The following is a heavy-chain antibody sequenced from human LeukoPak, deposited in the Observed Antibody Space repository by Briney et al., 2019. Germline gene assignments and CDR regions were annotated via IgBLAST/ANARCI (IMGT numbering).Heavy chain of an antibody. Sequence: GGSLRLSCAASGFTFSSYGMDWVRRAPGKGLEWVSYISSSGTIYFADSVKGRFTISRDNAKNSLYVQMNSLRDEDTAVYYCARPRYCTGGSCFFDYWGQGTLVTVSS. CDR3: ARPRYCTGGSCFFDY. CDR2: ISSSGTI. V-gene: IGHV3-48*02. J-gene: IGHJ4*02. CDR1: GFTFSSYG. D-gene: IGHD2-15*01.